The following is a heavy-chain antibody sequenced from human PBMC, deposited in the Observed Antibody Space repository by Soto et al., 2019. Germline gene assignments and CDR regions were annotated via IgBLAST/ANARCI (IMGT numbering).Heavy chain of an antibody. CDR1: GFTFSDYA. CDR2: ISYDGSHK. CDR3: ASANVDIVTTNYYTMDV. V-gene: IGHV3-30-3*01. Sequence: PGGSLRLSCTASGFTFSDYAIHWVRQAPGKGLEWVAVISYDGSHKYYADAVKGRFTISRDNSKNTLYLQMTSLRAEDTAVYYCASANVDIVTTNYYTMDVWGQGTTVTVSS. D-gene: IGHD5-12*01. J-gene: IGHJ6*02.